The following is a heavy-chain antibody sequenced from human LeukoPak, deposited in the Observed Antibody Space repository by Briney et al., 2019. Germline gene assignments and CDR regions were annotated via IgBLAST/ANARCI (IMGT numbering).Heavy chain of an antibody. D-gene: IGHD6-6*01. J-gene: IGHJ5*02. CDR2: IYYSGST. CDR3: ARGSSLGWFDP. Sequence: PSETPSLTCTVSGGSISSYYWSWIRQPPGKGLEWIGYIYYSGSTNYNPSLKSRVTISVDTSKNQFSLKLSSVTAADTAVYYCARGSSLGWFDPWGQGTLVTVSS. CDR1: GGSISSYY. V-gene: IGHV4-59*01.